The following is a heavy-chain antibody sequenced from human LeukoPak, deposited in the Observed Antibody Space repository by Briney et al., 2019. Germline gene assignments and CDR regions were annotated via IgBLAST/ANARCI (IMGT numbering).Heavy chain of an antibody. Sequence: GGSLRLSCAASGFTFSNYWMSWVRQAPGKGLEWLANINQDGSEMYYVDSVKGRFTISRNNGKNSLYLQINSLRADDTAVYYCESDQSTMIVVRSTSWYFDLWGRGTLVTVSS. V-gene: IGHV3-7*01. CDR3: ESDQSTMIVVRSTSWYFDL. J-gene: IGHJ2*01. D-gene: IGHD3-22*01. CDR1: GFTFSNYW. CDR2: INQDGSEM.